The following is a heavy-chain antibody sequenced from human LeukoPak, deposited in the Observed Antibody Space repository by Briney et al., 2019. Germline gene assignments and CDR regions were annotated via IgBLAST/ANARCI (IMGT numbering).Heavy chain of an antibody. J-gene: IGHJ5*02. V-gene: IGHV4-38-2*02. CDR2: IYDAGSS. Sequence: SETLSLTCTVSGYSISSDYYWGWIRQPPGKGLEWIGSIYDAGSSYYNPSLKSRVTISKDTSKNQFSLKLSSVTAADTAVYYCAREGYCSSTSCYVAGWFDPWGQGTLVTVSS. CDR3: AREGYCSSTSCYVAGWFDP. D-gene: IGHD2-2*01. CDR1: GYSISSDYY.